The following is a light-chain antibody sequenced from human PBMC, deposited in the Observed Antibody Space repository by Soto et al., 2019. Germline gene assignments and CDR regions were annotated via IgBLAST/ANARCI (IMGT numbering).Light chain of an antibody. Sequence: QSALTQPASVSGSPGQSITISCTGTSSDVGGYNYVSWYQQHPGQAPKLIIYDVTNRPSGISNRFSGSKSGNTASLTISGLQTEDESEYYCISFTSRHIYVFGTGTKLTVL. V-gene: IGLV2-14*03. CDR3: ISFTSRHIYV. CDR1: SSDVGGYNY. CDR2: DVT. J-gene: IGLJ1*01.